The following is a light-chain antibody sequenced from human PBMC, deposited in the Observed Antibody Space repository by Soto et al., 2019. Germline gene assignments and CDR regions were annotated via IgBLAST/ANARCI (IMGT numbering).Light chain of an antibody. J-gene: IGKJ2*01. CDR1: QGLASREGNTY. Sequence: DAVLTQSPLSLPVTLGQPATISCRSSQGLASREGNTYLNWFQQRPGQSPRRLIYKVSNRDSGVPDKFSGSGSGTDFTLKISRVEAEDVGVYYCMQGTDCPYTFGQGTKLEIK. V-gene: IGKV2-30*01. CDR2: KVS. CDR3: MQGTDCPYT.